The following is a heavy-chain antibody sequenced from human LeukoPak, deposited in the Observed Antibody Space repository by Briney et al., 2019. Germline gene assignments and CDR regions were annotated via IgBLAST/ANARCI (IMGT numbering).Heavy chain of an antibody. Sequence: PSETLSLTCAVSGGSISSYYWSWIRQPPGKGLEWIGYIYYSGSTNYNPSLMSRVAISVNTSKNQFSLKLSSVTAADTAVYYCAREGITMVRGVRQNWFDPWGQGTLVTVSS. V-gene: IGHV4-59*12. CDR3: AREGITMVRGVRQNWFDP. CDR2: IYYSGST. CDR1: GGSISSYY. D-gene: IGHD3-10*01. J-gene: IGHJ5*02.